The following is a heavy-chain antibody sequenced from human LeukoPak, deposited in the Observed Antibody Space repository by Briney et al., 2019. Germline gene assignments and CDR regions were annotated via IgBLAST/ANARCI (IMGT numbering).Heavy chain of an antibody. Sequence: GGSLRLSCAGSGFTFSDYWMHWVRQAPGKGLVWVPHINSDGSNTNYADSVKGRFTISRDNAENTLYLEMNSLRPEDTAVYFCVRDKLWFGEAGWGQGTLVTVSS. D-gene: IGHD3-10*01. J-gene: IGHJ4*02. CDR3: VRDKLWFGEAG. CDR1: GFTFSDYW. V-gene: IGHV3-74*01. CDR2: INSDGSNT.